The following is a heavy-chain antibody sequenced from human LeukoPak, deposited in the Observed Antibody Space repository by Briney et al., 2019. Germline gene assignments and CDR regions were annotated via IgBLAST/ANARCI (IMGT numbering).Heavy chain of an antibody. CDR2: ISASGGST. V-gene: IGHV3-23*01. CDR3: AKGAFTVVTPFDN. D-gene: IGHD4-23*01. CDR1: GFTFSSYA. Sequence: PGGSLRLSCAASGFTFSSYAMSWVRQAPGKGLQWVSAISASGGSTYYADYAKGRFSISRDNSKSILFLQMNSLRAEDTAVYYCAKGAFTVVTPFDNWGQGTLVTVSS. J-gene: IGHJ4*02.